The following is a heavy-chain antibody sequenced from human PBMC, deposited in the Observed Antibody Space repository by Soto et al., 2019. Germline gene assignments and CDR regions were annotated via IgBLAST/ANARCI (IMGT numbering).Heavy chain of an antibody. CDR2: VYYSGT. CDR1: CGSISSGDYY. Sequence: PSETLSLTCTFSCGSISSGDYYWSWIRQPPGQGLEWIGYVYYSGTYYNPSLKSRVTISENTSKNQFSLRLSSVTAPDTAVYYCARSTSSRNWFDPWGQGTPVTVSS. V-gene: IGHV4-30-4*01. CDR3: ARSTSSRNWFDP. D-gene: IGHD2-2*01. J-gene: IGHJ5*02.